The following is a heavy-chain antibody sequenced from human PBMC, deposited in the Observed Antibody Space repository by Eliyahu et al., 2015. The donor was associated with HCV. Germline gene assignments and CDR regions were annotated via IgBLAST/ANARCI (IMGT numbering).Heavy chain of an antibody. J-gene: IGHJ4*02. V-gene: IGHV1-46*03. Sequence: QAPGQGLEWMGIINPSGGSTSYAQKFQGRVTMTRDTSTSTVYMELSSLRAEDTAVYYCARAVGKWVQLDSWGQGSLLTVSS. CDR3: ARAVGKWVQLDS. CDR2: INPSGGST. D-gene: IGHD1-1*01.